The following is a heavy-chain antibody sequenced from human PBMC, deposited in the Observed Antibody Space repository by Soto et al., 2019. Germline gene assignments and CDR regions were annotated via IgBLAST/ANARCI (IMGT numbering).Heavy chain of an antibody. CDR3: ASSAVSYYYGSGSYYGFHYYGMDV. J-gene: IGHJ6*02. CDR2: ISGSSSTI. D-gene: IGHD3-10*01. CDR1: GFTFSSYS. Sequence: GGSLRLACAASGFTFSSYSMNWVRQAPGKGLEWVSYISGSSSTIYYADSVKGRFTISRDNAKNSLYLQMNSLRDEDTAVYYCASSAVSYYYGSGSYYGFHYYGMDVWGQGTTVTVSS. V-gene: IGHV3-48*02.